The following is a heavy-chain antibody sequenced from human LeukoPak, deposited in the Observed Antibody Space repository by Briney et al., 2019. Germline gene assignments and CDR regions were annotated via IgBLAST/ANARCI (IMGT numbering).Heavy chain of an antibody. V-gene: IGHV3-7*01. Sequence: QTGGSLRLSCAASGFTFSDYSMNWVRQAPGKGLEWVASIKKDENEIHYVDSVRGRFTVSRDNAKNTLYLQTDSLRDEDTAVYYCARLWGDVTIFDYWGQGTLVTVSS. J-gene: IGHJ4*02. CDR3: ARLWGDVTIFDY. D-gene: IGHD3-3*01. CDR1: GFTFSDYS. CDR2: IKKDENEI.